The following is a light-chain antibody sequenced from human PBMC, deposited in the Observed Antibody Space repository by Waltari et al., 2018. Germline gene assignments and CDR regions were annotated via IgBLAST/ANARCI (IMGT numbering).Light chain of an antibody. V-gene: IGKV1-5*03. CDR3: QQYNSYSLLT. CDR2: NAS. J-gene: IGKJ4*01. CDR1: QSISNW. Sequence: DIQMTQSPSTLSASVGDRFTITCRASQSISNWLAWYQQKPGKAPKLLIYNASTLESWVPSTFSRSGSGTEFTLTIINLQPDDFATSYCQQYNSYSLLTFGGGTKVEIK.